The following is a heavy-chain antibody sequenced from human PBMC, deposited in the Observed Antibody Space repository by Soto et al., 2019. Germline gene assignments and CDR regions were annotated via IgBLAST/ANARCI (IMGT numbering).Heavy chain of an antibody. CDR2: IIPIFGTA. CDR1: GGTFSSYA. Sequence: ASVKVSCKASGGTFSSYAISWVRQAPGQGLEWMGGIIPIFGTANYAQKFQGRVTITADESTSTAYMELSSLRSEDTAVYYCARRYYGSGSYYYYYGMDVWGQGTTVTVSS. J-gene: IGHJ6*02. V-gene: IGHV1-69*13. CDR3: ARRYYGSGSYYYYYGMDV. D-gene: IGHD3-10*01.